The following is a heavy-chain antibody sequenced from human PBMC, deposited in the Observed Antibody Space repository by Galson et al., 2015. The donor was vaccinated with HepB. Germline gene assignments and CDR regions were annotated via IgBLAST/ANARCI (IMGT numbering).Heavy chain of an antibody. CDR1: GYTFTGYY. J-gene: IGHJ6*02. CDR3: AREYFGVVPAALKYYYYGMDV. D-gene: IGHD2-2*01. CDR2: INPNSGGT. V-gene: IGHV1-2*04. Sequence: SVKVSCKASGYTFTGYYMHWVRQAPGQGLEWMGWINPNSGGTNYAQKFQGWVTMTRDTSISTAYMELSRLRSDDTAVYYCAREYFGVVPAALKYYYYGMDVWGQGTTVTVSS.